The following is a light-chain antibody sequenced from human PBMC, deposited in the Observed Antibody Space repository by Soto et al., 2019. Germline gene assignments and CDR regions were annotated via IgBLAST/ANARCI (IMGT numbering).Light chain of an antibody. CDR1: QSVSSY. J-gene: IGKJ4*01. CDR2: DAS. Sequence: EIVLTQSPATLSLSPGERATLSCRASQSVSSYLAWLQQQPGQAPRLLIYDASNRATGIPARFSGSGSGTDFTLTISSLEPEDCAVYYCQQRSKWPLTFGGGTKVEIK. V-gene: IGKV3-11*01. CDR3: QQRSKWPLT.